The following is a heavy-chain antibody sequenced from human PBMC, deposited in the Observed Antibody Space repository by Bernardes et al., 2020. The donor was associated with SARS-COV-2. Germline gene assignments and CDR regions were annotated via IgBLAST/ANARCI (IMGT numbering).Heavy chain of an antibody. CDR2: IIPIFGTA. CDR3: ARNLGDYYYYGMDV. Sequence: SSVKVSCKASGGTFSSYAIGWVRQAPGQGLEWMGVIIPIFGTANYAQKFQGRVTITADKSTSTAYMELSSLRSEDTAVYYCARNLGDYYYYGMDVWGQGTTVTVSS. V-gene: IGHV1-69*06. CDR1: GGTFSSYA. J-gene: IGHJ6*02.